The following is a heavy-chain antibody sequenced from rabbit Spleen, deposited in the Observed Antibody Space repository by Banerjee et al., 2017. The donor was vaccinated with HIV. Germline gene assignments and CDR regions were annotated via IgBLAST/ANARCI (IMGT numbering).Heavy chain of an antibody. CDR3: ARDTSSSFSSYGMDL. J-gene: IGHJ6*01. CDR2: IDAGSSGFT. CDR1: GVSFSDKDV. V-gene: IGHV1S45*01. D-gene: IGHD1-1*01. Sequence: QEQLVESGGGLVKPEGSLTLTCKASGVSFSDKDVMCWVRQAPGKGLEWIACIDAGSSGFTYFATWAKGRFTCSKTSSTTVTLQMTRLTAADTTTYFCARDTSSSFSSYGMDLWGQGTLVTVS.